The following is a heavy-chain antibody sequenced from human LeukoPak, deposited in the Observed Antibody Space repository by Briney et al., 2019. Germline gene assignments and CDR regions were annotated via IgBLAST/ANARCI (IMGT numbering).Heavy chain of an antibody. CDR2: IYYSGST. J-gene: IGHJ5*02. V-gene: IGHV4-34*01. CDR3: ARGGYYGSGNDFRFDP. CDR1: GGSFSGYY. D-gene: IGHD3-10*01. Sequence: SETLSLTCAVYGGSFSGYYWSWIRQPPGKGLEWIGSIYYSGSTYYNPSLKSRVTMSVDTSKNQFSLKLSSVTAADTAVYYCARGGYYGSGNDFRFDPWGQGTLVTVSS.